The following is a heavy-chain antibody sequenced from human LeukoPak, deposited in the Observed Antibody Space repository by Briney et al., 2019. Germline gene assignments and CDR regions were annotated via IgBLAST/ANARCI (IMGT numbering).Heavy chain of an antibody. CDR1: GFTFRSYE. CDR2: LSSSGSAF. D-gene: IGHD3-10*02. J-gene: IGHJ6*04. Sequence: GGSLRLSCEDSGFTFRSYEMNWVRQAPGKGLEWIAYLSSSGSAFSYADSVKGRFTIARDNAKNSVYLEMNSLRADDTAVYYCAELGITMIGGVWGKGTTVTISS. V-gene: IGHV3-48*03. CDR3: AELGITMIGGV.